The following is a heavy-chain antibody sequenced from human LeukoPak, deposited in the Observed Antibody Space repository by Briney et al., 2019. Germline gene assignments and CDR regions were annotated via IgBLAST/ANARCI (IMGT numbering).Heavy chain of an antibody. CDR2: INHSGST. J-gene: IGHJ4*02. D-gene: IGHD3-10*01. V-gene: IGHV4-34*01. CDR3: ANYRAPYYFDY. Sequence: SETLSLTCAVYGGSFSGYYWSWIRQPPGKGLEWIGEINHSGSTNYNPSLKSRVTISVDTSKNQFSLKLSSVTAADTAVYYCANYRAPYYFDYWGQGTLVTVSS. CDR1: GGSFSGYY.